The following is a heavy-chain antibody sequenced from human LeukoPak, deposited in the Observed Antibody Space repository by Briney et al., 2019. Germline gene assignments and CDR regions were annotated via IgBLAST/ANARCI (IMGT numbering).Heavy chain of an antibody. Sequence: GGSLRLSCVASGFTFKISAMAWVRQAPGKGLEWASIISGSGDSTYYADSVKGRFTISRDNSKNTLYLQMNSLRAEDTAVYYCAKELRYFDRPYDYWGQGTLVTVSS. CDR3: AKELRYFDRPYDY. V-gene: IGHV3-23*01. CDR1: GFTFKISA. J-gene: IGHJ4*02. D-gene: IGHD3-9*01. CDR2: ISGSGDST.